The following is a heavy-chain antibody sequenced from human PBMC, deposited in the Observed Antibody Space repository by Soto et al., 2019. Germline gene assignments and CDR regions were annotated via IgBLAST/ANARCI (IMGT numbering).Heavy chain of an antibody. J-gene: IGHJ6*02. Sequence: SQTLPLTCAISGDSVSSNSAAWNWIRQSPSRGLEWLGRTYHRSKWYNDYAVSVKSRITINPYTSKNQFSLQLNSVTPEDTAVYYCARAGYDFWSGYYTHLYYYGMDVWGQGTTVTVSS. V-gene: IGHV6-1*01. CDR1: GDSVSSNSAA. D-gene: IGHD3-3*01. CDR2: TYHRSKWYN. CDR3: ARAGYDFWSGYYTHLYYYGMDV.